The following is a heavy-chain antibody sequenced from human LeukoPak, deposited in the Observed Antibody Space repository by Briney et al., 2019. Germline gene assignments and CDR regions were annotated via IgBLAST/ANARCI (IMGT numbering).Heavy chain of an antibody. CDR2: IIPIFGTA. D-gene: IGHD2-2*01. J-gene: IGHJ4*02. CDR3: ARQRVPAATYYFDY. CDR1: GGTFISYA. V-gene: IGHV1-69*01. Sequence: SVKVSCKASGGTFISYAISWVRQAPGQGLEWMGGIIPIFGTANYAQKFQGRVTITADESTSTAYMELSSLRPEDTAVYYCARQRVPAATYYFDYWGQGTLVTVSS.